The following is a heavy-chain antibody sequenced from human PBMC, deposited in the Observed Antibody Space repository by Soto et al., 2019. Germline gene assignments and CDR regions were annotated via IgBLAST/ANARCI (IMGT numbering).Heavy chain of an antibody. J-gene: IGHJ6*02. CDR3: ARGDYDILTGYRSPRYYYYGMDV. V-gene: IGHV4-34*01. Sequence: KASETLSLTCAVYGGSFSGYYWSWIRQPPGKGLEWIGEINHSGSTNYNPSLKSRVTISVDTSKNQFSLKLSSVTAADTAVYYCARGDYDILTGYRSPRYYYYGMDVWGQGTTVTVSS. CDR2: INHSGST. CDR1: GGSFSGYY. D-gene: IGHD3-9*01.